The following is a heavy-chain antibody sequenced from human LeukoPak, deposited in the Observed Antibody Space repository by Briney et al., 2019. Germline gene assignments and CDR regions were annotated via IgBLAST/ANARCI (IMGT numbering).Heavy chain of an antibody. D-gene: IGHD2-2*01. V-gene: IGHV4-39*02. J-gene: IGHJ4*02. CDR3: ARDRYCSSTSCLTTLDY. Sequence: SETLSLTCTVSGGSISSSSYYWGWIRQPPGKGLEWIGSIYYSGSTYYNPSLKSRVTISVDTSKNQFSLKLSSVTAADTAVYYCARDRYCSSTSCLTTLDYWGQGTLVTVSS. CDR2: IYYSGST. CDR1: GGSISSSSYY.